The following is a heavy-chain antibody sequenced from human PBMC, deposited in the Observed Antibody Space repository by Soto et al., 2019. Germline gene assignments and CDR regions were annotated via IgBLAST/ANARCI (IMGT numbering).Heavy chain of an antibody. CDR2: IYSGGST. V-gene: IGHV3-53*02. CDR1: GFTVSSNY. D-gene: IGHD4-17*01. CDR3: AREGMTTVAYDAFDI. J-gene: IGHJ3*02. Sequence: EVQLVETGGGLIQPGGSLRLSCAASGFTVSSNYMSWVRQAPGKGLEWVSVIYSGGSTYYADSVKGRFTISRDNSKNTLYLQMNSLRAEDTAVYYCAREGMTTVAYDAFDIWGQGTMVTVSS.